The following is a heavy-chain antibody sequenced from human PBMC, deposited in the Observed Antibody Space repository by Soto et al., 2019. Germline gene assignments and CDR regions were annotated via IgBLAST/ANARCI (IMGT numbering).Heavy chain of an antibody. CDR1: GGTFSSYA. V-gene: IGHV1-69*06. D-gene: IGHD3-3*01. CDR2: IIPIVTTP. CDR3: AIVGYYFWSRYHYYGMDV. J-gene: IGHJ6*02. Sequence: QVRLVQSGAEVKKPGSSVKVSCEASGGTFSSYAVTWVRQAQGQGLEWMGGIIPIVTTPNYAQKFQGRLTISADKSTSTSYMELSSLRSEDTGVYYCAIVGYYFWSRYHYYGMDVWGQGTTVIASS.